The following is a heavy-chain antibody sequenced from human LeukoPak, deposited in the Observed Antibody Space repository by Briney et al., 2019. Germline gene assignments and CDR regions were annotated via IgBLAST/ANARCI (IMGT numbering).Heavy chain of an antibody. CDR1: GFTFSSHA. J-gene: IGHJ4*02. Sequence: GGSLRLSCAASGFTFSSHAMHWVRQAPGKGLEWVAVISYDGSNKYYADSVKGRFTISRDNSKNTLYLQMNSLRAEDTAVYYCASGHLYWGQGTLVTVSS. V-gene: IGHV3-30*04. CDR2: ISYDGSNK. CDR3: ASGHLY.